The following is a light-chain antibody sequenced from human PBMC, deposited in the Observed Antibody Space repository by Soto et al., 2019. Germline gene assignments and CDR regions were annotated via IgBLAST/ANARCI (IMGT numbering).Light chain of an antibody. CDR1: PGISSY. J-gene: IGKJ3*01. CDR2: SAS. V-gene: IGKV1-9*01. Sequence: DIQLTQSPSFLSASVGDRVTITCRASPGISSYLAWYQQKPGKVPELLIFSASTLVSGVPSRFSGSGSETEFTLTISSLQPEDSATYYCQQLNSYPFTVGPGTKVTLK. CDR3: QQLNSYPFT.